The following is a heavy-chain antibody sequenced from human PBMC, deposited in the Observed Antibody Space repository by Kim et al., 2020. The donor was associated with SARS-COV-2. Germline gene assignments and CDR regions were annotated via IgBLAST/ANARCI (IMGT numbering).Heavy chain of an antibody. CDR3: AKMTNYFYDSTDYFNQKHWYFDL. Sequence: GGSLRLSCAASGFTFSSYAMSWVRQAPGKGLEWVSTLSSGGGTTYYADSVKGRFTISRDNSKKTLNLQLSRLRAEDTAVYFCAKMTNYFYDSTDYFNQKHWYFDLWGRGPRVTVSS. D-gene: IGHD3-22*01. CDR1: GFTFSSYA. J-gene: IGHJ2*01. V-gene: IGHV3-23*01. CDR2: LSSGGGTT.